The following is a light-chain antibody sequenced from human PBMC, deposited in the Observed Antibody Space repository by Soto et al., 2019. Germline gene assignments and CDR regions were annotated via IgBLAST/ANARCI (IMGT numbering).Light chain of an antibody. CDR2: AAS. Sequence: DIQMTQSPSSLSASVGDRVTITCRASQSISSYLNWYQQKPGKAPKLLIYAASSLQSGVPSRFSGRGSGTDFTLTISSLQPEDFATYYCQQVNSFPQTFGQGTKVDI. J-gene: IGKJ1*01. CDR3: QQVNSFPQT. CDR1: QSISSY. V-gene: IGKV1-39*01.